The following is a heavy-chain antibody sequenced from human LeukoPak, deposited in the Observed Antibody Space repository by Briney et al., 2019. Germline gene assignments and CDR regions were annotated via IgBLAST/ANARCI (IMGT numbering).Heavy chain of an antibody. CDR1: GYSFTNYW. Sequence: GEALQISCKASGYSFTNYWIGWVRQMPGKGLEWMGIIYPGDSDTRYSPSFQGQVTISADKSINTAYLQWSSLKASDTAMYYCASSTHCSGGSCYWLDAFDIWGQGTMVTVSS. CDR2: IYPGDSDT. CDR3: ASSTHCSGGSCYWLDAFDI. J-gene: IGHJ3*02. D-gene: IGHD2-15*01. V-gene: IGHV5-51*01.